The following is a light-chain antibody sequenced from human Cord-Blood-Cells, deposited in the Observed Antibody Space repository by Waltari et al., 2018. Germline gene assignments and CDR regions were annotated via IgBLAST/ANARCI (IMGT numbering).Light chain of an antibody. Sequence: QSALTQPASVSGSPGQSITISCTGTSSDVGSYNLVPWYQQHPAKAPKLSIYEGSKRPSVVSNRFSGSKSGNTASLTISGLQAEDEADYYCCSYAGSSTVVFGGGTKLTVL. J-gene: IGLJ2*01. CDR1: SSDVGSYNL. CDR2: EGS. CDR3: CSYAGSSTVV. V-gene: IGLV2-23*01.